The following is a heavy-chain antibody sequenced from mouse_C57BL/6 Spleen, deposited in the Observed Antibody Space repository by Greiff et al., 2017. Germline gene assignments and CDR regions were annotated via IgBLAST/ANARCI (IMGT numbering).Heavy chain of an antibody. D-gene: IGHD1-1*01. CDR2: INPYNGGT. J-gene: IGHJ4*01. V-gene: IGHV1-19*01. Sequence: VQLQQSGPVLVKPGASVKMSCKASGYTFTDYYMNWVKQSHGKSLEWIGVINPYNGGTSYNQKFKGKATLTVDKSSSTAYMELNSLTSEDSAVYYGARGDGSSLYWDVGAMDYWGQGTSVTVSS. CDR3: ARGDGSSLYWDVGAMDY. CDR1: GYTFTDYY.